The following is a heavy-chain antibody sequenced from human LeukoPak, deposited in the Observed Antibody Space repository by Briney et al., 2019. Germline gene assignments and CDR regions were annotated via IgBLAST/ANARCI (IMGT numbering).Heavy chain of an antibody. Sequence: PGGSLRLSCSASGFTFSSYAMHWVRQGPGKGLEYVSAISSNGGSTYYADSVKGRFTISRDNSKNTLYLQMSSLRAEDTAVYYCVKSADDSYGPTFDYWGQGTLVTVSS. CDR2: ISSNGGST. D-gene: IGHD5-18*01. CDR3: VKSADDSYGPTFDY. V-gene: IGHV3-64D*06. CDR1: GFTFSSYA. J-gene: IGHJ4*02.